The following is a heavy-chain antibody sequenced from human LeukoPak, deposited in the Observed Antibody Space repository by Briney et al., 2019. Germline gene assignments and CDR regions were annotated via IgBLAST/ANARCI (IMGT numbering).Heavy chain of an antibody. CDR2: INWNGGST. CDR3: ARDRGYYYDSSGTGYFDY. CDR1: GFTFSSYA. J-gene: IGHJ4*02. Sequence: GGSLRLSCTASGFTFSSYAMSWVRQAPGQGLEWVSGINWNGGSTGYADSVKGRFTISRDNAKNSLYLQMNSLRAEDTALYYCARDRGYYYDSSGTGYFDYWGQGTLVTVSS. V-gene: IGHV3-20*04. D-gene: IGHD3-22*01.